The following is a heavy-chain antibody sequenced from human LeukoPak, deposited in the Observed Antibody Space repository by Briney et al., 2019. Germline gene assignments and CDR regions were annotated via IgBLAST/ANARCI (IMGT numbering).Heavy chain of an antibody. J-gene: IGHJ2*01. D-gene: IGHD6-19*01. CDR3: ARRQWLTPNLNRYFDL. Sequence: TGGSLRLSCAASGFTFSSYGMSWVRQAPGKGLEWVSAISGSGGSTYYADSVKGRFTISRDNSKNTLYLQMNSLRAEDTAVYYCARRQWLTPNLNRYFDLWGRGTLVTVSS. V-gene: IGHV3-23*01. CDR2: ISGSGGST. CDR1: GFTFSSYG.